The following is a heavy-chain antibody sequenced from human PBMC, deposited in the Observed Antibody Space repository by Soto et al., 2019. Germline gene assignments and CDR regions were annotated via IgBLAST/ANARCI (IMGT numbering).Heavy chain of an antibody. J-gene: IGHJ6*02. CDR1: GYTFTSYD. CDR3: ARRGLSCSSTFRYDYYGRDV. Sequence: QVQLVQSGAEVKKPGASVKVSCKASGYTFTSYDINWVRQATGQGLEWMGWMNPNSGNTDYAQKFQGRVTMTRNTSMSTAYRELSSLRSGDTAVYYCARRGLSCSSTFRYDYYGRDVWGQGTTVTVSS. D-gene: IGHD6-6*01. V-gene: IGHV1-8*01. CDR2: MNPNSGNT.